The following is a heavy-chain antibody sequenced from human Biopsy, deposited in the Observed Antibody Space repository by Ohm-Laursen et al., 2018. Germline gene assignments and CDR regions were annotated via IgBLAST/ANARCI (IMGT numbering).Heavy chain of an antibody. CDR3: ARGVPHYDGSGFPLAGYWYFDL. D-gene: IGHD3-22*01. CDR2: ISYSGTT. J-gene: IGHJ2*01. CDR1: GGSIGGGEYY. V-gene: IGHV4-31*01. Sequence: SQTLSLTCPVSGGSIGGGEYYWNWIRQHPGKGLEWIGLISYSGTTFYNPSLESLFTISIDTSKNHFSLNLRSVTAADTAVYYCARGVPHYDGSGFPLAGYWYFDLWGRGTLVTVSS.